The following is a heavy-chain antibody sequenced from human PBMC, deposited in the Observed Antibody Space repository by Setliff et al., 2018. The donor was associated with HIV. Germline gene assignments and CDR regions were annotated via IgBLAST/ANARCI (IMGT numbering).Heavy chain of an antibody. Sequence: GGSLRLSCAASGFSFRIYAMSWVRQAPGKGLEWVSTIGGSGGSTYYADSVKGRFTISRDNSKNTLYLQMNSLRAEDTAVYYCATAYCSSTSCYRYPISWGQGTLVTVSS. CDR2: IGGSGGST. D-gene: IGHD2-2*01. CDR3: ATAYCSSTSCYRYPIS. J-gene: IGHJ5*02. CDR1: GFSFRIYA. V-gene: IGHV3-23*01.